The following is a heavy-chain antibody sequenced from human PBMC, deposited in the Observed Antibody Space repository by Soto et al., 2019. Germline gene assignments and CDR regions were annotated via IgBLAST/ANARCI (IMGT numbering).Heavy chain of an antibody. D-gene: IGHD6-6*01. J-gene: IGHJ5*02. Sequence: SETLSLTCTVSGGSISSSSYYWGWIRQPPRKGLEWIGSIYYSGSTYYNPSLKSRVTISVDTSKNQFSLKLSSVTAADTAVYYCARLWSSSSFSWFDPWGQGTLVTVSS. CDR2: IYYSGST. V-gene: IGHV4-39*01. CDR3: ARLWSSSSFSWFDP. CDR1: GGSISSSSYY.